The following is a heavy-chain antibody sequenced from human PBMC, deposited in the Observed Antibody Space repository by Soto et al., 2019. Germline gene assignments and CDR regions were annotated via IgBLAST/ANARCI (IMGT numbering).Heavy chain of an antibody. V-gene: IGHV3-11*01. Sequence: QVQLVESGGGLVKPGGSLRLSCAASGFSFSDYYMTWIRQAPGKGLEWLSYISSSGYPIYYADSVKGRFTISRDNAKNSVYLQMNRLRAEDTAVYYCARDNRSFWHGYYSRYDYYGMDVWGQGTTVTVYS. J-gene: IGHJ6*02. CDR2: ISSSGYPI. CDR1: GFSFSDYY. D-gene: IGHD3-3*01. CDR3: ARDNRSFWHGYYSRYDYYGMDV.